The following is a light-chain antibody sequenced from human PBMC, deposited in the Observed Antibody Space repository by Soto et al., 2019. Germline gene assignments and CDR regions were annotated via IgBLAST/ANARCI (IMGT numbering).Light chain of an antibody. V-gene: IGKV3-11*01. CDR3: QQRSNWPPRFT. J-gene: IGKJ3*01. CDR2: DAS. CDR1: QSVSSY. Sequence: EIVLTQSPATLSLSPGERATLSCRASQSVSSYLAWYQQKPGQAPRLLIYDASNSATGITTRFSGSGSGTDFTLTISSLAPEDFAVYYCQQRSNWPPRFTFGPGTKVDIK.